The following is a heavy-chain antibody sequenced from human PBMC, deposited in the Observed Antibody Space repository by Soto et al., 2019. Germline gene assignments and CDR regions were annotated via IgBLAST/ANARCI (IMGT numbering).Heavy chain of an antibody. CDR2: ISYSGTT. D-gene: IGHD5-18*01. J-gene: IGHJ5*02. Sequence: QVQLQESGPGLVKPSQTLSLTCTVSGDSISSINNYWSWIRQPPGEGLEWIGFISYSGTTSYSPSLKSRVATSLDTSKNHLSLSLIFVTAADTAVYYCARGRGYSYGLDPWGQGSLVTVSS. V-gene: IGHV4-30-4*01. CDR3: ARGRGYSYGLDP. CDR1: GDSISSINNY.